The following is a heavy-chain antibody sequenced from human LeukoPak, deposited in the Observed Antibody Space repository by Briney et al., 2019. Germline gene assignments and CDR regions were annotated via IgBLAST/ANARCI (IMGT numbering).Heavy chain of an antibody. CDR1: GYTLNKFG. Sequence: AAVTVSCQASGYTLNKFGMSWVRQAPGQGLEWLGWINTYNGNTKLGEKFQGRVTMTTDTSTSTVYMELTSLRTDDTAVYFCARDTPQSLKRFDYWGQGTLITVSS. CDR2: INTYNGNT. D-gene: IGHD6-25*01. CDR3: ARDTPQSLKRFDY. V-gene: IGHV1-18*01. J-gene: IGHJ4*02.